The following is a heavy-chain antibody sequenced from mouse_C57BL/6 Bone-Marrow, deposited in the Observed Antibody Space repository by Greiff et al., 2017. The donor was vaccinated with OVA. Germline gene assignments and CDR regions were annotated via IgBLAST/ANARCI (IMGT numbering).Heavy chain of an antibody. Sequence: DVMLVESGGGLVKPGGSLKLSCAASGFTFSSYAMSWVRQTPEKRLEWVATISDGGSYTYYPDNVKGRFTISRDNAKNNLYLQMSHLKSEDTAMYYCARDYYADFDYWGQGTTLTVSS. D-gene: IGHD1-1*01. V-gene: IGHV5-4*01. CDR2: ISDGGSYT. CDR3: ARDYYADFDY. CDR1: GFTFSSYA. J-gene: IGHJ2*01.